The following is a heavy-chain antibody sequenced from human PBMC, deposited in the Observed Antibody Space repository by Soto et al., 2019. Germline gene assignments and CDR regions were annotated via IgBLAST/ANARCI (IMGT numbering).Heavy chain of an antibody. D-gene: IGHD1-26*01. Sequence: GASVKVSCKASGYTFTSYYMHWVRQAPGQGLEWMGIINPSGGSTSYAQKFQGRVTMTRDTSTSTVYMELSSLRSEDTAVYYCARDDSWELLTYYCYGMDVWGQGTTVTVSS. CDR1: GYTFTSYY. V-gene: IGHV1-46*01. J-gene: IGHJ6*02. CDR2: INPSGGST. CDR3: ARDDSWELLTYYCYGMDV.